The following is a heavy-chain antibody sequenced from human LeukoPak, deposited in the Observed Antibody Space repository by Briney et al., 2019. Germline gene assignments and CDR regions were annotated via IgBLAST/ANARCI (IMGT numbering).Heavy chain of an antibody. V-gene: IGHV3-23*01. D-gene: IGHD4-17*01. CDR1: QFNFNKFG. CDR3: AKDPNGDYIGTFDI. CDR2: ISGNGGST. J-gene: IGHJ3*02. Sequence: GGSLRLSCATSQFNFNKFGMTSVRQAPGKGLEWVSSISGNGGSTQYADSVQGRFAISRDNSKNTLYLQMNSLRAEDTDVYFCAKDPNGDYIGTFDIWGQGTMVTVSS.